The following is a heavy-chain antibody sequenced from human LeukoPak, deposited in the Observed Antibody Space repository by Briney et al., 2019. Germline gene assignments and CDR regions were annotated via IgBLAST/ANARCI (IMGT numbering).Heavy chain of an antibody. D-gene: IGHD2-2*01. CDR3: ARAVPAAAY. CDR1: GYTFTAKY. CDR2: INADSGGT. Sequence: ASVKVSCKASGYTFTAKYIHWVRQAPGQGLEWMGWINADSGGTNYAQSFQGRVTMTRDTSISTAYMELTSLRSDDTAVYYCARAVPAAAYWGQGTLVTVSS. J-gene: IGHJ4*02. V-gene: IGHV1-2*02.